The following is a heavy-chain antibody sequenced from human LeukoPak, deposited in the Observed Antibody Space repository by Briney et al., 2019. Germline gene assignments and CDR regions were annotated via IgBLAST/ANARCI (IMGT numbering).Heavy chain of an antibody. CDR2: ISYSGTT. CDR1: GGSISSYY. V-gene: IGHV4-59*01. CDR3: ARGPRYLDTSGYYDY. Sequence: SETLSLTCTVSGGSISSYYWSWIRQPPGKGLEWIGYISYSGTTNYNPSLESRVAISVDTSKNHFSLRLRSVTAADTAVYYCARGPRYLDTSGYYDYWGRGPLVTVS. J-gene: IGHJ4*02. D-gene: IGHD3-22*01.